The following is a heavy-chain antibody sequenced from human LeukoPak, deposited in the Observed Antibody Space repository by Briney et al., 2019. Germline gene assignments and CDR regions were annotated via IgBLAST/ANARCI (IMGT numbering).Heavy chain of an antibody. J-gene: IGHJ4*02. CDR1: GGSISSGSYY. Sequence: SQTLSLTCTVSGGSISSGSYYWSWIRQPAGKGLEWIGRIYTSGSTNYNPSLKSRVTISVDTSKNQFSLKLSSVTAADTAVYYCARALFSSSWTLNFDYWGQGTLVTVSS. CDR3: ARALFSSSWTLNFDY. V-gene: IGHV4-61*02. CDR2: IYTSGST. D-gene: IGHD6-13*01.